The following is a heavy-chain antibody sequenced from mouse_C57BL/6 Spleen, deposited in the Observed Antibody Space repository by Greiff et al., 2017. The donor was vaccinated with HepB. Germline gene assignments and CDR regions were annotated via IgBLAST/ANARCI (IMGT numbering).Heavy chain of an antibody. V-gene: IGHV5-4*01. CDR2: ISDGGSYT. J-gene: IGHJ4*01. CDR3: ARDFGGYLYAMDY. D-gene: IGHD1-1*02. CDR1: GFTFSSYA. Sequence: DVKLVESGGGLVKPGGSLKLSCAASGFTFSSYAMSWVRQTPEKRLEWVATISDGGSYTYYPDNVKGRFTISRDNAKNNLYLQMSHLKSEDTAMYYCARDFGGYLYAMDYWGQGTSVTVSS.